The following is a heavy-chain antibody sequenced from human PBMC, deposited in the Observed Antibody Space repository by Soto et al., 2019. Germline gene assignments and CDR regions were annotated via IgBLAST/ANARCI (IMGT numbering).Heavy chain of an antibody. J-gene: IGHJ4*02. CDR3: ARESEDLTSNFDY. CDR2: ISSTTNYI. CDR1: GFTFTRYS. Sequence: EESLRLSCAASGFTFTRYSMNWVRQAPGKGLEWVSSISSTTNYIYYADSMKGRFTVSRDNAKNSVYLEMNSLSAEDTALYYCARESEDLTSNFDYWGQGTLVTVSS. V-gene: IGHV3-21*01.